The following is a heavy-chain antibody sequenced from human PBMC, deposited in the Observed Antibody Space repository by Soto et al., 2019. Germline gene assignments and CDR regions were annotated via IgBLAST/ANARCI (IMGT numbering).Heavy chain of an antibody. J-gene: IGHJ5*02. V-gene: IGHV1-18*01. CDR2: ISAYNGNT. Sequence: QVQLMQSGGEVKKPGASVKVSCKASGYTFTSYGISWVRQAPGQGLEWMGRISAYNGNTDYAQKLQGRVTMTTATSTSTAYVELRSLRSDDTTVYYCASVVGALGHWFDPWGQGTLVTVSS. D-gene: IGHD2-15*01. CDR1: GYTFTSYG. CDR3: ASVVGALGHWFDP.